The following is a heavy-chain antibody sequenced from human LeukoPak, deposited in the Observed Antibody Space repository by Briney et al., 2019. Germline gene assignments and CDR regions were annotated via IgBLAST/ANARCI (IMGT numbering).Heavy chain of an antibody. CDR2: LYSDGNT. J-gene: IGHJ4*02. V-gene: IGHV3-53*01. CDR1: GFTVITND. CDR3: ARGVEPLAANTLAY. D-gene: IGHD1-14*01. Sequence: QPGRSLRLSCAASGFTVITNDMTWVRQPPGKGIEWVSVLYSDGNTKYADSVQGRFTISRDNSKNTLYLEMNSLSPDDTAVYYCARGVEPLAANTLAYWGQGTLVTVSS.